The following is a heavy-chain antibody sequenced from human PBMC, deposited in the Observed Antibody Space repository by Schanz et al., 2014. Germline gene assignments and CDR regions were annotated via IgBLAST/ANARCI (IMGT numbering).Heavy chain of an antibody. V-gene: IGHV3-21*02. CDR3: ARGVRIDY. J-gene: IGHJ4*02. D-gene: IGHD3-3*01. CDR1: GFNFKAYA. Sequence: EAQLLESGGGLVQPGGSLRLSCAASGFNFKAYAMSWVRQAPGKGLEWVSSISSTSSYIFYADSVKGRFTISRDNAKNSLYLQMNSLRAEDTAVYYCARGVRIDYWGQGTLVTVSS. CDR2: ISSTSSYI.